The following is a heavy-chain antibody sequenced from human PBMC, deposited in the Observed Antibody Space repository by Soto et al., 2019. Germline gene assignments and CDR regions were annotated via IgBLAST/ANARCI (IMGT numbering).Heavy chain of an antibody. J-gene: IGHJ4*02. CDR2: INHSGST. V-gene: IGHV4-34*01. CDR3: ASVPLRGGPLGPLGF. CDR1: GGSFSGYY. Sequence: SETLSLTCAVSGGSFSGYYWTWIRQPPGKGLEWIGEINHSGSTNYNPSLKSRVSISVDTSKNQFSLKLSSVTAADTAVYYFASVPLRGGPLGPLGFWGQGTSVTVSS. D-gene: IGHD7-27*01.